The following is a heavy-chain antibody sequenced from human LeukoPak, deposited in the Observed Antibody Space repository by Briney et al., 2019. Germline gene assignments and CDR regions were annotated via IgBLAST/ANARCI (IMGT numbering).Heavy chain of an antibody. D-gene: IGHD2-21*02. CDR1: GYTFTSYG. J-gene: IGHJ4*02. Sequence: ASVKVSCKASGYTFTSYGISWVRQAPGQGLEWMGWISAYNGNTNYAQKLQGRVTMTTDTSTSTAYMELRSLRSDDTAVYYCAREICGSDCYSTFDYWGQGALVTVSS. CDR3: AREICGSDCYSTFDY. CDR2: ISAYNGNT. V-gene: IGHV1-18*01.